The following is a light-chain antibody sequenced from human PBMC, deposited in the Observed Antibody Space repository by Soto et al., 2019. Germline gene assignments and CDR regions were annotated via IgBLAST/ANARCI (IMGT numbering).Light chain of an antibody. V-gene: IGLV1-44*01. CDR3: AAWDDRLNGFYV. J-gene: IGLJ1*01. Sequence: QLVLTQPPSASGTPGQRVTISCSGSSSNIGSNTVNWYQQLPGTAPKRLIYSNNQRPSGVPDRFSGSKSGTSASLAISGLQTEDEADYYCAAWDDRLNGFYVFGTGTKLTVL. CDR2: SNN. CDR1: SSNIGSNT.